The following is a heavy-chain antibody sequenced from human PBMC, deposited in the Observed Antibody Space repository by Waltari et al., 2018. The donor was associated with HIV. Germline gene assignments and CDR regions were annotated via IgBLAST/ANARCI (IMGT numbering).Heavy chain of an antibody. CDR3: ASEQYSSDWYDNS. CDR1: GHTFTRYA. D-gene: IGHD6-19*01. CDR2: INAGNGNT. J-gene: IGHJ4*02. V-gene: IGHV1-3*01. Sequence: QVQLVQSGAEVKKPGGSVKVSCKASGHTFTRYALHWVRQAPGQRLEWMGWINAGNGNTEYSQQFKGRVTITRDTSASTAYMELSSLRSEDTAVYYCASEQYSSDWYDNSWGQGTLVTVSS.